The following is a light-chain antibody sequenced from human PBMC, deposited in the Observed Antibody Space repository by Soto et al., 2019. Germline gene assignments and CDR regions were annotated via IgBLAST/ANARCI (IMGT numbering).Light chain of an antibody. V-gene: IGKV3-20*01. CDR1: ESIASSY. CDR3: QHYGTSPFT. CDR2: GAS. Sequence: ELVLTQSPGTLSLSPGERATLSCRASESIASSYLGWYQQKPGQAPRLLIYGASSRATGIPDRFSGSGSGTDFTLTITRLEPEDFAVYYCQHYGTSPFTFSPGTKVEIK. J-gene: IGKJ3*01.